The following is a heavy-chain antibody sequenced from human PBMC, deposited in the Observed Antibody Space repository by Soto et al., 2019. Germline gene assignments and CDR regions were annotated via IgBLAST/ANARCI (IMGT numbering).Heavy chain of an antibody. CDR3: ARDIAVNWYGHPVDY. J-gene: IGHJ4*02. V-gene: IGHV1-18*01. CDR2: ISAYNGNT. D-gene: IGHD1-1*01. Sequence: QVQLVQSGAEVKKPGASVKVSCKASGYTFTSYGISWVRQAPGQGLEWMGWISAYNGNTNYAQNLQVRVTMTTETSTRTAYIELRSLRADDTAVYYCARDIAVNWYGHPVDYWGQGTLVTVSS. CDR1: GYTFTSYG.